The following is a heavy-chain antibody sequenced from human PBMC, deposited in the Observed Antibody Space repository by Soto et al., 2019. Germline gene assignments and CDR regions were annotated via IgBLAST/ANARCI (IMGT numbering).Heavy chain of an antibody. CDR2: SSAYNSDR. Sequence: QFQLVQSGSEVKKPGASVKVSCKASGFTFTTYGLSWVRQAPGQGHEWLGWSSAYNSDRNYAEKVQDRVTMTTDIYTDTSYMELRSLRSDDTAVYYCARPGGRNHYYGMDVWGQGTTVTVSS. CDR1: GFTFTTYG. J-gene: IGHJ6*02. V-gene: IGHV1-18*01. CDR3: ARPGGRNHYYGMDV. D-gene: IGHD2-8*02.